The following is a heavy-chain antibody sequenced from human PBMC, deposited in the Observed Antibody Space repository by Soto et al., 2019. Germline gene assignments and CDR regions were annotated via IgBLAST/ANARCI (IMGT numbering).Heavy chain of an antibody. CDR2: INHSGST. CDR3: ARQVAYYDSSGYYRVYYYYGMDV. V-gene: IGHV4-34*01. J-gene: IGHJ6*02. D-gene: IGHD3-22*01. Sequence: QVQLQQWGAGLLKPSETLSLTCAVYGGSFSGYYWSWIRQPPGKGLEWIGEINHSGSTNYNPSLKSLVTISVDTSKNQFSLKLSSVTAADTAVYYCARQVAYYDSSGYYRVYYYYGMDVWGQGTTVTVSS. CDR1: GGSFSGYY.